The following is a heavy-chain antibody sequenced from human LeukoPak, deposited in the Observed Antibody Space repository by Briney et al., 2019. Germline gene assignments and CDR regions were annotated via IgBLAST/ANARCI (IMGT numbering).Heavy chain of an antibody. D-gene: IGHD1-26*01. CDR3: ARRSGNFQADYNFDY. V-gene: IGHV5-51*01. CDR2: IYPGDSDT. Sequence: GESLKISCKCSDSIFTNYWIAWVRPMPGKGLEWRGIIYPGDSDTRYSPSFQGQVTISADKSISTAYLQWSSLKASDTAMYYCARRSGNFQADYNFDYWGQGTLVTVSS. CDR1: DSIFTNYW. J-gene: IGHJ4*02.